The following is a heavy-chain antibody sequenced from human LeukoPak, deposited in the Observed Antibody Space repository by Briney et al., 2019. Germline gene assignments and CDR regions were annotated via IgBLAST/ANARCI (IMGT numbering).Heavy chain of an antibody. CDR2: IYPGDSDT. V-gene: IGHV5-51*01. J-gene: IGHJ4*02. CDR3: ARLEDDYVWGSYHH. CDR1: GYDFNIYW. D-gene: IGHD3-16*02. Sequence: GESLKISCQGSGYDFNIYWIGWVRQMPGKGLEWMGVIYPGDSDTRYSPSFQGQVTISADKSIRTAYLQWSSLKASDTAMYYCARLEDDYVWGSYHHWGQGTLVTVSS.